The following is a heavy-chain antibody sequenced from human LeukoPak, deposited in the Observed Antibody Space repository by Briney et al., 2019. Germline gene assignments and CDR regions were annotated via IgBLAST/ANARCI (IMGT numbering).Heavy chain of an antibody. Sequence: GGSLRLSCAASGFTFSSYSMNWVRQAPGKGLEWVSSISSSSSYIYYADSVKGRFTTSRDNAKNSLYLQMNSLRAEDTAVYYCARAPYSSSWYGHWGQGTLVTVSS. J-gene: IGHJ4*02. CDR2: ISSSSSYI. V-gene: IGHV3-21*01. CDR1: GFTFSSYS. D-gene: IGHD6-13*01. CDR3: ARAPYSSSWYGH.